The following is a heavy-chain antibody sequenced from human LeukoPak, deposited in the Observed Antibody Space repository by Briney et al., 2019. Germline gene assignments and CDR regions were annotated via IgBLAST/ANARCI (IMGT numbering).Heavy chain of an antibody. D-gene: IGHD1-20*01. V-gene: IGHV3-74*01. CDR1: GFTFSTYW. J-gene: IGHJ4*02. CDR3: ARVLYNWNDRLDY. CDR2: ISGDGTTT. Sequence: PGGSLRLSCAASGFTFSTYWMHWVRQAPGKGLVWVSRISGDGTTTSYADSVKGRFTISRDNAKSTLYLQMNSLRAEDAAVYYCARVLYNWNDRLDYWGQGTLVTVSS.